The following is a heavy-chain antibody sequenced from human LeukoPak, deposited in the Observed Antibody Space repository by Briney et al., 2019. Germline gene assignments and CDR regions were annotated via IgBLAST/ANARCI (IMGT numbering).Heavy chain of an antibody. Sequence: GGSLRLSCAASGNYWMHWVRQVPGKGLVWVSHINSDGSWTSYADSVKGRFTSSKDNAKNTVYLQMNSLRAEDTAVYYCVSFYETYWGRGTLVTVSS. V-gene: IGHV3-74*01. CDR1: GNYW. D-gene: IGHD2/OR15-2a*01. J-gene: IGHJ4*02. CDR2: INSDGSWT. CDR3: VSFYETY.